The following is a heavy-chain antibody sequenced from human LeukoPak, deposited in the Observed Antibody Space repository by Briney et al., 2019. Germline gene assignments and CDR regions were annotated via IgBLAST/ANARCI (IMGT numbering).Heavy chain of an antibody. CDR1: GFTFSSYG. Sequence: GGSLRLSCAASGFTFSSYGMHWVRQAPGKGLEWVAFIRYDGSNKYYADSLKGRFTISRDNSKNTLYLQMNSLRAEDTAVYYCAKGHPLLWFGELLSDWGQGTLVTVSS. V-gene: IGHV3-30*02. D-gene: IGHD3-10*01. CDR3: AKGHPLLWFGELLSD. J-gene: IGHJ4*02. CDR2: IRYDGSNK.